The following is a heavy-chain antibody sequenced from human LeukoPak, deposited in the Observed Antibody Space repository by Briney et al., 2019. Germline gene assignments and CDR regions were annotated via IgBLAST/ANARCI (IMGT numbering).Heavy chain of an antibody. J-gene: IGHJ4*02. CDR2: IYYSGST. CDR1: GGSISSSSYY. CDR3: ARPIAAAGLYYFDY. Sequence: PSETLSLTCTVSGGSISSSSYYWGWIRQPPGKGLEWIGSIYYSGSTYYNPSLKSRVTISVDTSKNQFSLKLSSVTAADTAVYYCARPIAAAGLYYFDYWGQGTLVTVSS. V-gene: IGHV4-39*01. D-gene: IGHD6-13*01.